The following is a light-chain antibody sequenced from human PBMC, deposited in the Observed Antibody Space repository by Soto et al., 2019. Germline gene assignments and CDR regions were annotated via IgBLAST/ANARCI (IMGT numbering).Light chain of an antibody. CDR3: QQSFTTPYT. Sequence: IQMTQSPSSLSASVGDRVTITCRASQTIAMYVNWFQQKPGKAPKPLIYTTSSLQSGVPPRFSGSGPETDFTLTISRLQPEDSATYYCQQSFTTPYTFGQGTKVDIK. CDR2: TTS. CDR1: QTIAMY. V-gene: IGKV1-39*01. J-gene: IGKJ2*01.